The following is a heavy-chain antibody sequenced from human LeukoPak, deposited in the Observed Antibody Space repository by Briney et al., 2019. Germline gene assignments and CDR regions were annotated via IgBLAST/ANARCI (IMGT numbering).Heavy chain of an antibody. CDR2: ISAYNGST. D-gene: IGHD1-20*01. Sequence: ASVKVSCKASGYTFTSYGISWVRQAPGQGLEWMGWISAYNGSTNYAQKLQGRVTMTTDTSTSTAYMELRSLRSDDTAVYYCARDLYNWNPFDPWGQGTLVTVSS. J-gene: IGHJ5*02. CDR1: GYTFTSYG. CDR3: ARDLYNWNPFDP. V-gene: IGHV1-18*01.